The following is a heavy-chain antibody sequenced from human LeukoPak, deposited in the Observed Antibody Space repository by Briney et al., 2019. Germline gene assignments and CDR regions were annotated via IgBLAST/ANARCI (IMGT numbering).Heavy chain of an antibody. CDR2: IYYSGST. D-gene: IGHD3-10*01. Sequence: PSETLSLTCTVSGGSISSYYWSWIRQPPGKGLEWIGYIYYSGSTNYNPSLKSRVTISVDTSKNQFSLKLSSVTAADTAVYYCARASSGLDYWGQGTLVVVSS. V-gene: IGHV4-59*01. CDR3: ARASSGLDY. CDR1: GGSISSYY. J-gene: IGHJ4*02.